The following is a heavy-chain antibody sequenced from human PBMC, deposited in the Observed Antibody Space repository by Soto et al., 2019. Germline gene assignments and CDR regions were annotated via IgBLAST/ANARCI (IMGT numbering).Heavy chain of an antibody. D-gene: IGHD6-13*01. CDR1: RYTFTSYA. V-gene: IGHV1-3*01. CDR3: ARTGSSSWYWFDP. Sequence: QVQLVQCGAEVKKPGASVKVSCKASRYTFTSYAMHWVRQAHGQRLEWMGWINAGNGNTKYSQKFQGRVTITRDTSASTAYMELSSLRCEDTAVYYCARTGSSSWYWFDPWGQGTLVTVSS. J-gene: IGHJ5*02. CDR2: INAGNGNT.